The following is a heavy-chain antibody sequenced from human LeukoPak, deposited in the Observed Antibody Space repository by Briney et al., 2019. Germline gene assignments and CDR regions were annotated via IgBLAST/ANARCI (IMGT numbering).Heavy chain of an antibody. CDR2: IYTSGST. CDR1: GGSISSYY. J-gene: IGHJ5*02. V-gene: IGHV4-4*07. D-gene: IGHD6-13*01. CDR3: ASLAAAGRRGWFDP. Sequence: PSETLSLTCTVSGGSISSYYWSWIRQPAGKGLEWIGRIYTSGSTNYNPSLKSRVTMSVDTSKNQFSLKLSSVTAADTAVYYCASLAAAGRRGWFDPWGQGTLVTVSS.